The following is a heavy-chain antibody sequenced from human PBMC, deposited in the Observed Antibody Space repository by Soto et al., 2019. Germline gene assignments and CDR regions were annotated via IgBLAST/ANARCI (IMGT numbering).Heavy chain of an antibody. Sequence: QVQLVESGGGVVQTGRSLRLSCAASGFNFISYGMHWVRQAPGKGLEWVAVIWYDGRNKYYADSVKGRFTISRDNSKNTLYLQMNSLRAEDTAVYYCARDLGHSGYDQDNWFDPWGQGTLVTVSS. D-gene: IGHD5-12*01. CDR3: ARDLGHSGYDQDNWFDP. V-gene: IGHV3-33*01. J-gene: IGHJ5*02. CDR2: IWYDGRNK. CDR1: GFNFISYG.